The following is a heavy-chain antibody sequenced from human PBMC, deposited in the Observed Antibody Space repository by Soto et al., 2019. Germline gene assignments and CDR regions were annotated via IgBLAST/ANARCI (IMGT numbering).Heavy chain of an antibody. J-gene: IGHJ6*02. CDR1: GGSISSGGYY. Sequence: PSETLSLTCTVSGGSISSGGYYWSWIRQPPGKGLEWIGEINHSGSTNYNPSLKSRVAISVDTSKNQFSLKLSSVTAADTAVYYCARVSGIYYYGMDVWGQGNRITVCS. D-gene: IGHD3-10*01. V-gene: IGHV4-39*07. CDR2: INHSGST. CDR3: ARVSGIYYYGMDV.